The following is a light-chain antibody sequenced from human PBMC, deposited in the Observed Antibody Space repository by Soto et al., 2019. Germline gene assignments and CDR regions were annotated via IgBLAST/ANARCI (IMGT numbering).Light chain of an antibody. V-gene: IGLV2-14*01. J-gene: IGLJ2*01. CDR1: SSDVGGYNY. CDR2: EVS. CDR3: TSYTSSNTVV. Sequence: QSALTQPASVSGSPGQSSTISCPGTSSDVGGYNYVSWYQHHPGKAPQLMIYEVSNRPSGVSNRFSGSKSGNTASLTISGLQAEDEADYYCTSYTSSNTVVFGGGTQLTVL.